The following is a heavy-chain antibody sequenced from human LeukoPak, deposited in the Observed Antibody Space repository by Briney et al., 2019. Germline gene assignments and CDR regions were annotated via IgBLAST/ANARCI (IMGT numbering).Heavy chain of an antibody. CDR1: GGSIRGYY. CDR2: IYSSGST. Sequence: SETLSLTCNVSGGSIRGYYWSWIRQPPGKGLEWIGYIYSSGSTNYNLSLKSRVTMSVDTSKNQFSLKVSSVTAADTAVYYCARVFDSGSQAYFYYMDVWGKGTTVTISS. CDR3: ARVFDSGSQAYFYYMDV. V-gene: IGHV4-59*01. D-gene: IGHD3-10*01. J-gene: IGHJ6*03.